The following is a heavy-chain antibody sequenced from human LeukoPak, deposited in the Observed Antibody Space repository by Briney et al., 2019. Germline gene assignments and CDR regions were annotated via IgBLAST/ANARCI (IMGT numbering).Heavy chain of an antibody. CDR3: TRDREAAAGINALDI. CDR2: ITSKAFGGTA. J-gene: IGHJ3*02. V-gene: IGHV3-49*03. D-gene: IGHD6-13*01. CDR1: GGTYGDYA. Sequence: GWSLRLSCRPSGGTYGDYAMSWLRQAPGKGLEWAGFITSKAFGGTAEYAASVKGRFTISRDDSKSLAYLQMNSLNTEDTAVYYCTRDREAAAGINALDIWGQGTMVTVSS.